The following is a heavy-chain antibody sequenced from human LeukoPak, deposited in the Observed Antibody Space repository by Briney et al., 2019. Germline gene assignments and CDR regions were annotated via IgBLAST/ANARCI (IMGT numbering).Heavy chain of an antibody. J-gene: IGHJ4*02. CDR1: GGSINTANYY. Sequence: SETLSLTCDVSGGSINTANYYWTWIRQPPGKGLEWIGYISYSGTPYYNPSLNSRVTISLDTSKNQFSLRLNSVTAADTAMYYCARDRYGDFEDYWGQGTLVTVSS. D-gene: IGHD4-17*01. CDR3: ARDRYGDFEDY. CDR2: ISYSGTP. V-gene: IGHV4-30-4*08.